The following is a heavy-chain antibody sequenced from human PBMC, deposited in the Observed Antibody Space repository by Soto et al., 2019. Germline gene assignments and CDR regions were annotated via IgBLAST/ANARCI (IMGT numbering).Heavy chain of an antibody. Sequence: QVQLVESGGGVVQPGRSLRLSCAASGFTFSSYGMHWVRQAPGKGLEWVAVISYDGSNKYYADSVKGRFTISRDNSKNXXYXQXXSLRAEDTAVYYCAKGVYCISTSCYAGHYYYGMDVWGQGTTVTVSS. CDR2: ISYDGSNK. CDR3: AKGVYCISTSCYAGHYYYGMDV. V-gene: IGHV3-30*18. D-gene: IGHD2-2*01. CDR1: GFTFSSYG. J-gene: IGHJ6*02.